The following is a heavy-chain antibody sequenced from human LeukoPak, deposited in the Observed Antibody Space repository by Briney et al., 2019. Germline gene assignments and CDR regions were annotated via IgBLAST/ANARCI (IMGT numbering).Heavy chain of an antibody. Sequence: PGGSLRLSCAASGLTFSSYAMHWVRQAPGKGLERVAVISYDGSNKYYADSVKGRFTISRDNSKNTLYLQMNSLRAEDTAVYYCATDGQTMIVRKEGGYFDYWGQGTLVTVSS. D-gene: IGHD3-22*01. CDR2: ISYDGSNK. CDR1: GLTFSSYA. CDR3: ATDGQTMIVRKEGGYFDY. J-gene: IGHJ4*02. V-gene: IGHV3-30-3*01.